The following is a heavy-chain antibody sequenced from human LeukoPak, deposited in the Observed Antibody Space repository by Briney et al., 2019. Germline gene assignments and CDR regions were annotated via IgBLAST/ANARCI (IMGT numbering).Heavy chain of an antibody. CDR2: IYYSGST. V-gene: IGHV4-59*01. J-gene: IGHJ4*02. CDR1: GGSISSYY. D-gene: IGHD3-22*01. CDR3: ARDWGDYYDSSGYFDY. Sequence: SETLSLTCTVSGGSISSYYWSWIRLPPGKGLEWIGYIYYSGSTNYNPSLKSRVTISVDTSKNQFSLKLSSVTAADTAVYHCARDWGDYYDSSGYFDYWGQGTLVTVSS.